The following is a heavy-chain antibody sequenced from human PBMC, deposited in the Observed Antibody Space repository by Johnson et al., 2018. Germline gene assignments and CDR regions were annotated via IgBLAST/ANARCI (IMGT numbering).Heavy chain of an antibody. D-gene: IGHD6-6*01. CDR2: MNPNSGNT. Sequence: QVQLVQSGAEVKKPGASVKVSCKASGYTFTSYDINWVRQATGQGLEWMGWMNPNSGNTGYAQKFQGRVTMTRDTSTSTVYMELSSLGSEDTAVYYCARGRGWYSSSSHYYYGMDVWGQGTTVTVSS. J-gene: IGHJ6*02. V-gene: IGHV1-8*01. CDR3: ARGRGWYSSSSHYYYGMDV. CDR1: GYTFTSYD.